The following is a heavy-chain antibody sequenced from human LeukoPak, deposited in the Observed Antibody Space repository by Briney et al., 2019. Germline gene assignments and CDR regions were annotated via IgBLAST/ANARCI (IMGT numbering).Heavy chain of an antibody. D-gene: IGHD2-2*01. J-gene: IGHJ4*02. CDR1: GGSISSSSYY. Sequence: SETLSLTCTVSGGSISSSSYYWDWIRQPPGKGLEWIGAIYYSGNTNYNPSLKSRVTISVDTSKNQFSLKLSSVTAADTAVYYCARHRIPAALASVFDYWGQGTLVTVSS. V-gene: IGHV4-39*01. CDR2: IYYSGNT. CDR3: ARHRIPAALASVFDY.